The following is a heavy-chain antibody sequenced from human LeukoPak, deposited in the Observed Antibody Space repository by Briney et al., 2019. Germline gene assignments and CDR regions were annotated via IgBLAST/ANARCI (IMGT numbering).Heavy chain of an antibody. CDR1: GYTFTGYY. J-gene: IGHJ4*02. V-gene: IGHV1-2*02. CDR2: INPNSGGT. CDR3: ARTAGFCNGGTCSLDY. D-gene: IGHD2-15*01. Sequence: ASVTVSCRASGYTFTGYYMHWVRQAPGQGLEWMGWINPNSGGTNYAQKFQGRVTMTRDTSISTAYMEVSRLRSDDTAVYYCARTAGFCNGGTCSLDYWGQGTLVTVSS.